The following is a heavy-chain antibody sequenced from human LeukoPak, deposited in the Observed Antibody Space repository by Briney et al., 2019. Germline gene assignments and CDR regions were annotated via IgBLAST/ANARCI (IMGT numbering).Heavy chain of an antibody. D-gene: IGHD3-10*01. J-gene: IGHJ1*01. Sequence: PSETLSLTCAVYGGSFSGYYWSWLRQPPGKGLEWIGEINHSGSTNYNPSLKSRVTISVDTSKNQFSLKLSSVTAADTAVYYCARGGPNYYGSGSYYQYFQHWGQGTLVTVSS. CDR1: GGSFSGYY. V-gene: IGHV4-34*01. CDR3: ARGGPNYYGSGSYYQYFQH. CDR2: INHSGST.